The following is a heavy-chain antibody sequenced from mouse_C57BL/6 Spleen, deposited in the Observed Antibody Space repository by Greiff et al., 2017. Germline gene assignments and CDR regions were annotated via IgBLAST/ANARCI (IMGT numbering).Heavy chain of an antibody. CDR3: ARSGITTVVAELGY. Sequence: VQLQQPGAELVRPGSSVKLSCKASGYTFTSYWMHWVKQRPSQGLEWIGNIDPSDSDTHYNQKFKDKATLTVDKSSSTAYMQLSSLTSEDSAVYYCARSGITTVVAELGYGGQGTTLTVAS. CDR1: GYTFTSYW. D-gene: IGHD1-1*01. J-gene: IGHJ2*01. CDR2: IDPSDSDT. V-gene: IGHV1-52*01.